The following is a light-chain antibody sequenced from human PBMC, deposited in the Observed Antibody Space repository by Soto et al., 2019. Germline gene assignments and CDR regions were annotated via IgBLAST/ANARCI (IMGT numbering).Light chain of an antibody. CDR3: QQRSNWSFA. CDR1: QSVSEF. CDR2: GAS. J-gene: IGKJ1*01. Sequence: EIVLTQSPATLFLLPGERATLSCRASQSVSEFLAWYQQKPGQAPRLLIYGASSRATGIPDRFSGSGSGTDFTLTISRLEPEDFAVYYCQQRSNWSFAFGQGTKVDI. V-gene: IGKV3-11*01.